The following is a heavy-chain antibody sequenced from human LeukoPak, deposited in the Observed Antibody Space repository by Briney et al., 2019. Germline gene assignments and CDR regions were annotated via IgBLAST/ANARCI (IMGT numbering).Heavy chain of an antibody. J-gene: IGHJ4*02. Sequence: SETLSLTCTGSGGSIDSYYWSWIRQPPRKGLEWIGYIYYSGITNYNPSLKSRVTISVDTSKNQFSLKLSSVTAADTAVYYCARHTGGWGSFDYWGQGTLVTVSS. CDR1: GGSIDSYY. CDR3: ARHTGGWGSFDY. V-gene: IGHV4-59*08. CDR2: IYYSGIT. D-gene: IGHD7-27*01.